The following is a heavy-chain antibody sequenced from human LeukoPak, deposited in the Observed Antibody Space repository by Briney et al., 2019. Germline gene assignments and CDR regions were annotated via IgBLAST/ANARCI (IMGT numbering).Heavy chain of an antibody. CDR2: IIPIFGTA. V-gene: IGHV1-69*05. CDR3: ARGHSGSPSFDI. CDR1: GGTFSSYA. D-gene: IGHD1-26*01. J-gene: IGHJ3*02. Sequence: SVKVSCKAYGGTFSSYAISWVRQAPGQGLEWMGRIIPIFGTANYAQKFQGRVTITTDESTSTAYMELSSLRSEDTAVYYCARGHSGSPSFDIWGQGTMVTVSS.